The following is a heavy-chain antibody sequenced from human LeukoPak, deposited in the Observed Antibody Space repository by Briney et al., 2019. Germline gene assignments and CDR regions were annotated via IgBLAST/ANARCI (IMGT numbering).Heavy chain of an antibody. CDR2: VNNSGST. CDR3: ARAYCGGDCYSGGGYFDY. V-gene: IGHV4-34*01. CDR1: GGSFSGYY. Sequence: SETLSLTCAVSGGSFSGYYCSWIRMPPAQGMEWDAEVNNSGSTNYYPSLKIRLTISVDTSKNQFSLKLSSVTAADTAVYYCARAYCGGDCYSGGGYFDYWGQGTLVTVSS. J-gene: IGHJ4*02. D-gene: IGHD2-21*02.